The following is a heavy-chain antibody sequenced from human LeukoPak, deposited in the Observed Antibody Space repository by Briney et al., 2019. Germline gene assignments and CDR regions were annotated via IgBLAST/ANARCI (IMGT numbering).Heavy chain of an antibody. CDR1: GFTFSSYA. D-gene: IGHD3-10*01. V-gene: IGHV3-23*01. CDR2: ISGSGGST. J-gene: IGHJ4*02. Sequence: GGSLRLSCAASGFTFSSYAMSWVRQAPGKGLEWVSAISGSGGSTYYADSVKGRLTISRDNSKNTLYLQMNSLRAEDTAVYYCAESATMVRGPFDYWGQGTLVTVSS. CDR3: AESATMVRGPFDY.